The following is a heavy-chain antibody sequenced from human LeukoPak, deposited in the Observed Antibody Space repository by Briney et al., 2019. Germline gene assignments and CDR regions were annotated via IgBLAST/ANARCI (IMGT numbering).Heavy chain of an antibody. Sequence: PSETLSLTCTVSGGSLSSGDYYWSWIRQPPGKGLEWFGYISYRGSIYYNPSLKSRVTISVATSKNQFSLKLSSVTAADTAVYYCARFGSDYDFWSGSPNNAFDIWGQGTMVTVSA. D-gene: IGHD3-3*01. CDR1: GGSLSSGDYY. CDR2: ISYRGSI. J-gene: IGHJ3*02. V-gene: IGHV4-30-4*08. CDR3: ARFGSDYDFWSGSPNNAFDI.